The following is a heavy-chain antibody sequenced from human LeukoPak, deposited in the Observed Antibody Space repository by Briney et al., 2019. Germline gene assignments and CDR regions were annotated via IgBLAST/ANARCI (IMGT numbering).Heavy chain of an antibody. J-gene: IGHJ4*02. Sequence: SETLSLTCVVSGGSISSSNWWSWVRQPPEKGLEWIGEIYHSGSTNDNPSLKSRVTISVDTSKNQFSLKLSSVTAADTAVYYCARGSSGSYEDYWGQGTLVTVSS. V-gene: IGHV4-4*02. CDR1: GGSISSSNW. CDR2: IYHSGST. D-gene: IGHD1-26*01. CDR3: ARGSSGSYEDY.